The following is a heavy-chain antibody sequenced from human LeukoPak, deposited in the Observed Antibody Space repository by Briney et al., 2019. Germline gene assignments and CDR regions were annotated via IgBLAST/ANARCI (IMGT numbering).Heavy chain of an antibody. CDR1: GGSVSAYY. V-gene: IGHV4-4*07. D-gene: IGHD3-10*01. CDR3: AREAVHYGSGSHDY. J-gene: IGHJ4*02. Sequence: SETLSLTCTVSGGSVSAYYWSWIRQPAGKGLEWIGRIHTSGSTNYNPSLKSRLTMSVDTSKNQLYLKLSSVTAADTAVYYCAREAVHYGSGSHDYWGQGTLVTVSS. CDR2: IHTSGST.